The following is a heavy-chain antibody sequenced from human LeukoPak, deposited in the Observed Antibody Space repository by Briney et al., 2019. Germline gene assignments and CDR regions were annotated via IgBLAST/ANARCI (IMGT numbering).Heavy chain of an antibody. D-gene: IGHD6-13*01. J-gene: IGHJ4*02. CDR3: ARQQRGAFDY. Sequence: SQTLSLTCAIPGDSVSSNTPAWNWIRHSPSRGLELLGRTYYRSKWYNDYAVSVRSRITINPDTAKNQFSLQLNSVTPEDTAVYYCARQQRGAFDYWGQGTLVTVSS. V-gene: IGHV6-1*01. CDR1: GDSVSSNTPA. CDR2: TYYRSKWYN.